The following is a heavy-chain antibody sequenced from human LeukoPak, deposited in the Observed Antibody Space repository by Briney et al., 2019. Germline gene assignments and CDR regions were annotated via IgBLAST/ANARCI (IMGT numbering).Heavy chain of an antibody. J-gene: IGHJ3*02. CDR1: GFTFSSYW. CDR3: AKAKITLVVVANPNSGALDI. D-gene: IGHD3-22*01. CDR2: ISGSGSST. Sequence: PGGSLGLSCAASGFTFSSYWMHWVRQAPGKGREWVSGISGSGSSTYSADSVKGRFTISRDNSNNTLYLQMNSLRAEDTALYYCAKAKITLVVVANPNSGALDIWGQGTMVTVSS. V-gene: IGHV3-23*01.